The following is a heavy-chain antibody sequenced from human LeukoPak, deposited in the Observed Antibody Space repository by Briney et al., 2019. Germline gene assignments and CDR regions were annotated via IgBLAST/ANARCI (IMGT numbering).Heavy chain of an antibody. Sequence: LRLSCAASGFTFSSYAMSWIRQPPGKGLEWIGYIYHSGSTYYNPSLKSRVTISVDRSKNQFSLKLSSVTAADTAVYYCARSILDYGDYYFDYWGQGTLVTVSS. CDR2: IYHSGST. V-gene: IGHV4-30-2*01. CDR3: ARSILDYGDYYFDY. CDR1: GFTFSSYA. D-gene: IGHD4-17*01. J-gene: IGHJ4*02.